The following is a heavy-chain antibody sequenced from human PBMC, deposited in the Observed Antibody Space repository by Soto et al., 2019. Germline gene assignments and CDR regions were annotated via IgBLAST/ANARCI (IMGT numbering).Heavy chain of an antibody. CDR2: INADGTTT. CDR1: GFTFSAYW. D-gene: IGHD1-1*01. CDR3: ATVATHSYNWVDP. Sequence: EVHLVESGGGLVQPGGSLGLSCAASGFTFSAYWMHWVRQAPGKGLVWVSRINADGTTTTYADSVKGRFTISRDNAKNTVYLQMDSLRAEDTAVYFCATVATHSYNWVDPWGQGTLVTISS. V-gene: IGHV3-74*03. J-gene: IGHJ5*02.